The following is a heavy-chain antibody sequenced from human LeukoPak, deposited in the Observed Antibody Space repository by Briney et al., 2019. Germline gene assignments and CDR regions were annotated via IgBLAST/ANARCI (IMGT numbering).Heavy chain of an antibody. CDR2: INPSGGST. CDR1: GYTLTSYY. Sequence: ASVKVSCKASGYTLTSYYMHWVRQAPGQGLEWMGIINPSGGSTSYAQKFQGRVTMTRDTSTSPVYMELSSLRSEDTAVYYCARRSKSSQYGMDVWGQGTTVTVSS. J-gene: IGHJ6*02. V-gene: IGHV1-46*01. CDR3: ARRSKSSQYGMDV.